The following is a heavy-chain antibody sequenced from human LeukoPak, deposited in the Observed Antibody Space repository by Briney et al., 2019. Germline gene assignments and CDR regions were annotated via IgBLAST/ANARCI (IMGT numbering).Heavy chain of an antibody. CDR1: GGTFSSYA. V-gene: IGHV1-69*06. J-gene: IGHJ4*02. Sequence: ASVKVSCKASGGTFSSYAISWVRQAPGQGLEWMGRIIPIFGTANYAQKFQGRVTITADKSTSTAYMELSSLRSGDTAVYYCARRRYSSGWYWFDYWGQGTLVTVSS. CDR3: ARRRYSSGWYWFDY. CDR2: IIPIFGTA. D-gene: IGHD6-19*01.